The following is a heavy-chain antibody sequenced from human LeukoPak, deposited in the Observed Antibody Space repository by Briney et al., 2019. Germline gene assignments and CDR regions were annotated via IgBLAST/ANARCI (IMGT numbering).Heavy chain of an antibody. J-gene: IGHJ4*02. D-gene: IGHD1-26*01. Sequence: ASVKVSCKASGYTFTSYGISWVRQAPGQGLEWMGWISAYNGNTNYAQKLQGRVTMTTDTSKSTAYIELRSLRSDDTAVYYCGIRVGATRVDYWGQGTLVTVSS. CDR2: ISAYNGNT. V-gene: IGHV1-18*01. CDR3: GIRVGATRVDY. CDR1: GYTFTSYG.